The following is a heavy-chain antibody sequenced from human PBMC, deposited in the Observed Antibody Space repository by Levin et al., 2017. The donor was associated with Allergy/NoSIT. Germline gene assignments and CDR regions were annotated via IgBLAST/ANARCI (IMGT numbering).Heavy chain of an antibody. CDR2: IYYSGST. J-gene: IGHJ4*02. CDR1: GGSISSGGYY. V-gene: IGHV4-31*03. CDR3: ATRIAAAGNAHDY. D-gene: IGHD6-13*01. Sequence: SETLSLTCTVSGGSISSGGYYWSWIRQHPGKGLEWIGYIYYSGSTYYNPSLKSRVTISVDTSKNQFSLKLSSVTAAATAVYYCATRIAAAGNAHDYWGQGTLVTVSS.